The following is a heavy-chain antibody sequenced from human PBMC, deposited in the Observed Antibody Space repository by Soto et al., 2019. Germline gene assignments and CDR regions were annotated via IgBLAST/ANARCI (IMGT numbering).Heavy chain of an antibody. CDR2: VFYGGT. V-gene: IGHV4-59*01. D-gene: IGHD3-16*01. J-gene: IGHJ4*02. CDR3: ASYRGALYFES. Sequence: PSETLSLTCSVSGRSMSSNYWSWIRQSPDKGLKWLGYVFYGGTDYNPSLGGRVSMSVETSESQFSLKLTSVTVADTAVYYCASYRGALYFESWGPGILVTVSS. CDR1: GRSMSSNY.